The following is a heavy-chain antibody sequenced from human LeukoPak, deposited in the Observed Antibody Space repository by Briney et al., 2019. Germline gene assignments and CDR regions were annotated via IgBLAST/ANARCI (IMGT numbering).Heavy chain of an antibody. CDR3: TTEDYGDYVPDY. Sequence: GGSLRLSCAASRFTFSKAWMSWVRQAPGKGLEWVGQIKSKTDGGTTDYAAPVKGGFTISRDDSKNSLYLLMNSLKTEDTAVYYCTTEDYGDYVPDYWGQGTLVTVSS. D-gene: IGHD4-17*01. CDR2: IKSKTDGGTT. J-gene: IGHJ4*02. V-gene: IGHV3-15*01. CDR1: RFTFSKAW.